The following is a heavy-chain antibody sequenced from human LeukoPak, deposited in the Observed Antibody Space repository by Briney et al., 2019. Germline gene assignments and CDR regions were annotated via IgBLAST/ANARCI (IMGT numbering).Heavy chain of an antibody. D-gene: IGHD2-15*01. V-gene: IGHV3-30*03. J-gene: IGHJ4*02. Sequence: PGGSLRLSCAASGFTFSSYGMYWVRQAPGKGLEWVAVISYHGSNKYYADSVKGRFTISRDNSKNTLYLQMNSLRAEDTAVYYCASGVGYCSGGSCYRDSGFDYWGQGTLVTVSS. CDR2: ISYHGSNK. CDR3: ASGVGYCSGGSCYRDSGFDY. CDR1: GFTFSSYG.